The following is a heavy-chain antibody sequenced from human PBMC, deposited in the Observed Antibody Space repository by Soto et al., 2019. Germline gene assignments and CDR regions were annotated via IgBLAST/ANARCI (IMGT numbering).Heavy chain of an antibody. Sequence: GGSLRLSCAASGFTFSSYAMSWVRQAPGKGLEWVSAISGSGGSTYYADSVKGRFTISRDNSKNTLYLQMNSLRAEDTAVYYCAKEGSRVFNRITIFGVVAHKALGHFDYWGQGTLVTVSS. D-gene: IGHD3-3*01. CDR1: GFTFSSYA. CDR2: ISGSGGST. V-gene: IGHV3-23*01. J-gene: IGHJ4*02. CDR3: AKEGSRVFNRITIFGVVAHKALGHFDY.